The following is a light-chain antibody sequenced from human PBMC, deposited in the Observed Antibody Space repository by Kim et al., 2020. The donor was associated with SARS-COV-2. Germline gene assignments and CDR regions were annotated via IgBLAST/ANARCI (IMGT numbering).Light chain of an antibody. V-gene: IGKV1-9*01. CDR3: QQLNSYPIT. CDR2: AAS. J-gene: IGKJ5*01. Sequence: AAVGDSVTNTGRASQGISSYLAWYQQKPGKAPKRLIYAASTLQSGVPSRFSGSGSGTDFTLTISSLQPEDFATYYCQQLNSYPITFGQGTRLEIK. CDR1: QGISSY.